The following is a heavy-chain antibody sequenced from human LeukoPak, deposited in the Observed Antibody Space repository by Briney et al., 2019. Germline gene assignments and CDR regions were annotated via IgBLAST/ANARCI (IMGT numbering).Heavy chain of an antibody. CDR3: ARFPVMVTGYYGMDV. CDR2: NNPNSGGT. Sequence: GASVKVSCKASGYTFTGYYMHWVRQAPGQGLEWMGWNNPNSGGTNYAQKFQGRVTMTRDTSISTAYMELSRLRSDDTAVYYCARFPVMVTGYYGMDVWGQGTTVTVSS. V-gene: IGHV1-2*02. J-gene: IGHJ6*02. D-gene: IGHD2-21*02. CDR1: GYTFTGYY.